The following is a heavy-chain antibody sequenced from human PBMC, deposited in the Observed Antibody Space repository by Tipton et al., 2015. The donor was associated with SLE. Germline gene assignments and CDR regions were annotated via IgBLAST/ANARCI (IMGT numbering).Heavy chain of an antibody. CDR2: IYYSGST. J-gene: IGHJ6*04. V-gene: IGHV4-59*11. D-gene: IGHD2-21*01. CDR1: GGSISDHY. Sequence: TLSLTCSVSGGSISDHYWSWIRQPPGKGLEWIGYIYYSGSTNYNPSLKSRVTISVDTSKNQFSLQLSSVTAADTAVYYCARESWRGAQIGLDVWGKGTTVTVSS. CDR3: ARESWRGAQIGLDV.